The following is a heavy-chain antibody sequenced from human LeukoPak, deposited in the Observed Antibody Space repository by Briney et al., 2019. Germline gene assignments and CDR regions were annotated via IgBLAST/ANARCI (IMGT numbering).Heavy chain of an antibody. J-gene: IGHJ4*02. D-gene: IGHD3-9*01. V-gene: IGHV1-46*01. CDR2: INPSGGST. CDR1: GYTFTSYY. Sequence: ASVKVSCKASGYTFTSYYMHWVRQAPGQGLEWMGIINPSGGSTSYAQKFQGRVTTTRDMSTSTVYMELSSLRSDDTAVYYCARGDILTVLDYWGQGTLVTVSS. CDR3: ARGDILTVLDY.